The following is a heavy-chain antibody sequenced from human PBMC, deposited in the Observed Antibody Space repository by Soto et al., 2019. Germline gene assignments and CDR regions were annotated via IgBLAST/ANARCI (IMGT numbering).Heavy chain of an antibody. Sequence: QITLKESGPTLVKPTQTLTLTCSFSGFSFSTPGVGVGWIRQPPGKPLEWLALIYWDDDKRYSPSLRSRLTITKDTPREQVVRMMTSMDPLDTGPCFCAPSPHSHTDWGPEYWGQGTLVTVSS. CDR2: IYWDDDK. J-gene: IGHJ4*02. D-gene: IGHD7-27*01. V-gene: IGHV2-5*02. CDR3: APSPHSHTDWGPEY. CDR1: GFSFSTPGVG.